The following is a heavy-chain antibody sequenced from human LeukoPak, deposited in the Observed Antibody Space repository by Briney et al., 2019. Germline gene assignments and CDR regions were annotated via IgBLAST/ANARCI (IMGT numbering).Heavy chain of an antibody. CDR2: INHSGST. J-gene: IGHJ6*03. Sequence: SETLSLTCAVYGASFSGYYWSWIRQPPAKGLEWIGEINHSGSTSYNPSLKSRVTISVDTSKNQFSLKLSSVTAADTAVYYCARLTPPQKRRGYCRSTSCYPYYYYYYMDVWGKGTTVTVSS. CDR1: GASFSGYY. CDR3: ARLTPPQKRRGYCRSTSCYPYYYYYYMDV. D-gene: IGHD2-2*01. V-gene: IGHV4-34*01.